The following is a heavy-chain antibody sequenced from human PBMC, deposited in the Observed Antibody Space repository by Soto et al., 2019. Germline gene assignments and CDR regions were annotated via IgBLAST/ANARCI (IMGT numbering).Heavy chain of an antibody. CDR2: IIPMFGTT. D-gene: IGHD2-2*01. J-gene: IGHJ6*02. Sequence: QVQLVQSGPEVKKPGSSVKVSCKTSGDTFKKFAISWVRQAPGQGPEWMGGIIPMFGTTKYTQKLQGRVTFTADKSTGTAYMELTSLMSEDTATYFCARRVVPAAGAAPHYFHYGVDVWGQGTTVTVSS. V-gene: IGHV1-69*06. CDR3: ARRVVPAAGAAPHYFHYGVDV. CDR1: GDTFKKFA.